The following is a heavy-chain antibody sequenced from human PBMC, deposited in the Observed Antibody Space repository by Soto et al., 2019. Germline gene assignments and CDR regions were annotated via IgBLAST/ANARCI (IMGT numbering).Heavy chain of an antibody. CDR2: ISSSSSYI. Sequence: GGSLRLSCAASGFTFSSYSMNWVRQAPGKGLEWVSSISSSSSYIYYADSVKGRFTISRDNAKNSLYLQMNSLRAEDTAVYYCARDLGSEANYYYYMDVWGKGTTVTVSS. CDR3: ARDLGSEANYYYYMDV. CDR1: GFTFSSYS. J-gene: IGHJ6*03. V-gene: IGHV3-21*01. D-gene: IGHD2-15*01.